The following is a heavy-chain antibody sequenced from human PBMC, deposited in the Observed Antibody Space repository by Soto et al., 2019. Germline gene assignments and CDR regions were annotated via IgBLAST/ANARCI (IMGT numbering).Heavy chain of an antibody. Sequence: QVQLVQSGAVVKKPGSSVEVSCKASGGTFNGYGISWVRQAPGQGLEWMGGTVPVFDTSKYAPRFQGRVTISADKSARTAYMELTSVRSADTAIYFCARGSSNSGAYYTGLSAYDLWGQGTLVIVSS. CDR1: GGTFNGYG. CDR2: TVPVFDTS. J-gene: IGHJ3*01. D-gene: IGHD2-21*01. CDR3: ARGSSNSGAYYTGLSAYDL. V-gene: IGHV1-69*06.